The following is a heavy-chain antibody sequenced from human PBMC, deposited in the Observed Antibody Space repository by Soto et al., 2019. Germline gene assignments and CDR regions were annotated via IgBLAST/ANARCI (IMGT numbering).Heavy chain of an antibody. J-gene: IGHJ4*02. CDR3: ARDPRGYSSSHFFDQ. V-gene: IGHV4-61*01. D-gene: IGHD6-6*01. Sequence: SETLSLTCSVSGASVSSGSHSWSWIRQSPGKGLEWIGFIYYSGSTNYNPSLKSRVAISVDTSKNQFSLKVSSVTAADTAVYFCARDPRGYSSSHFFDQWGQGTLVTVSS. CDR1: GASVSSGSHS. CDR2: IYYSGST.